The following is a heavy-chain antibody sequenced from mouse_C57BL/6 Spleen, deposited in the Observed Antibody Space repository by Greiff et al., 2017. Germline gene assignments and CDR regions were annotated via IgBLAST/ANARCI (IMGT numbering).Heavy chain of an antibody. Sequence: QVQLQQPGAELVKPGASVKMSCKASGYTFTSYWITWVKQRPGQGLEWIGDIYPGSGSTNYNEKFKSKATLTVDTSSSTAYMQLSNLTSEDSAVYYCAGYDGEYYYAMDYWGQGTSVTVSS. CDR3: AGYDGEYYYAMDY. CDR1: GYTFTSYW. D-gene: IGHD2-14*01. V-gene: IGHV1-55*01. J-gene: IGHJ4*01. CDR2: IYPGSGST.